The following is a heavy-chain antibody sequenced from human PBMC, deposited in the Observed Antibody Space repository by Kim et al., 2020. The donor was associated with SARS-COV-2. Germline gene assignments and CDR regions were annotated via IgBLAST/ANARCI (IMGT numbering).Heavy chain of an antibody. CDR3: ARGLAPNNWNDVCFDS. V-gene: IGHV1-3*04. CDR2: VNTGNGNT. J-gene: IGHJ4*02. D-gene: IGHD1-20*01. CDR1: GYTFTSYT. Sequence: ASVKVSCKASGYTFTSYTMHWVRQAPGQGLEWMGWVNTGNGNTRYSQNFQGRVSITKDTSATTVYMDLSSLRSEDTAVYYCARGLAPNNWNDVCFDSWGQGTLLTVSS.